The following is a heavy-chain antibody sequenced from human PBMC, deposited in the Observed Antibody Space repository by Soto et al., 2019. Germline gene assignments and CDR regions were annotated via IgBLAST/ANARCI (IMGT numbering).Heavy chain of an antibody. CDR1: GCTISSGDYY. CDR2: SYCSEST. Sequence: SETLSLTCTVSGCTISSGDYYWSWIRQPTGKGLEWIGYSYCSESTYYNPSLKSRVSISIDTSKNQYSLRLSSVTAADTAVYYCAREREPPAIQQTWFDPWGQGXLVTVSS. V-gene: IGHV4-30-4*08. D-gene: IGHD2-2*02. CDR3: AREREPPAIQQTWFDP. J-gene: IGHJ5*02.